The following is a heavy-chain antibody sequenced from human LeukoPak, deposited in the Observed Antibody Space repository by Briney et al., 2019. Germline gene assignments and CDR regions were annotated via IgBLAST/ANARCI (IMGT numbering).Heavy chain of an antibody. Sequence: PSETLSLTCTVSGGSISSGGYYWSWIRQHPGKGLEWIGYIYYSGSTYYNPSLKSRVTISVDTSKNQFSLKLSSVTAADTVVYSCARLAVVRPSGLWQQLVKKHGMDVWGQGTTVTVSS. D-gene: IGHD6-13*01. CDR1: GGSISSGGYY. J-gene: IGHJ6*02. V-gene: IGHV4-31*03. CDR3: ARLAVVRPSGLWQQLVKKHGMDV. CDR2: IYYSGST.